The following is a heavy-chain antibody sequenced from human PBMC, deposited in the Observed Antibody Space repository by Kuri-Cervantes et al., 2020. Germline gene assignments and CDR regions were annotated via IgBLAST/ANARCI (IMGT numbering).Heavy chain of an antibody. CDR2: ISWDGGST. D-gene: IGHD5-12*01. CDR1: GFTFDDYT. V-gene: IGHV3-43*01. Sequence: GGSLRLSCAASGFTFDDYTMHWVRQAPGKGLEWVSLISWDGGSTYYADSVKGRFTISRDNSKNSLYLQMNSLRTEDIALYYCAKAGYSGYDPFEDWGQGTLVTVSS. CDR3: AKAGYSGYDPFED. J-gene: IGHJ4*02.